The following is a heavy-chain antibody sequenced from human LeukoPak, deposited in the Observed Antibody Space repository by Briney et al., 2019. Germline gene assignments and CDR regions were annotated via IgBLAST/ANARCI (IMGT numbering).Heavy chain of an antibody. Sequence: PPETLSLTCTVSGGSISSYYWSWIRQPAGKGLEWIGRIYTTGSTNYNPSLKSRVTMSVDTSKNQFSLNLGSVSAADTAVYYCARDRTYGGNSGFDYWGQGTLVTVSS. CDR2: IYTTGST. V-gene: IGHV4-4*07. CDR3: ARDRTYGGNSGFDY. J-gene: IGHJ4*02. D-gene: IGHD4-23*01. CDR1: GGSISSYY.